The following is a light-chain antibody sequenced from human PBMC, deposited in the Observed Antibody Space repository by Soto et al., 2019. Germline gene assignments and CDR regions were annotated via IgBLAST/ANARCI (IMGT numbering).Light chain of an antibody. CDR1: QNIGTF. CDR2: AAS. J-gene: IGKJ5*01. V-gene: IGKV1-39*01. Sequence: DLPMTQSPSSLSAYVGDRVIITCRSSQNIGTFLNWYQQKPGNAPELLIHAASTLQSGVPSRFSGSGSGTDFTLSISSLQPEDVATYYCQQSYGAITFGQGTRLEIK. CDR3: QQSYGAIT.